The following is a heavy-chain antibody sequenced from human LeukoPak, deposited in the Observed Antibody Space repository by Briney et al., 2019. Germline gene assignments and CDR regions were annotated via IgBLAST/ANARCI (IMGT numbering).Heavy chain of an antibody. CDR3: ARTHSGYDLKDDAFDI. D-gene: IGHD5-12*01. J-gene: IGHJ3*02. CDR2: IYTSGST. Sequence: SQTLSLTCTVSGGSISSGSYYWSWIRQPAGKGLEWIGRIYTSGSTNYNPSLKSRVTISVDTSKNQFSLKLSSVTAADTAVYYCARTHSGYDLKDDAFDIWGQGTMVTVSS. V-gene: IGHV4-61*02. CDR1: GGSISSGSYY.